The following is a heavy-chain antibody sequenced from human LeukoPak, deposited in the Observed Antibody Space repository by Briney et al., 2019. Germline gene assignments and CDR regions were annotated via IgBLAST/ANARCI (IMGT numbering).Heavy chain of an antibody. CDR1: GFTFRSYG. CDR2: IRYDGNSN. J-gene: IGHJ4*02. Sequence: PGGSLRPSCGVSGFTFRSYGMHWVRQAPGKGLEWVAFIRYDGNSNYYADSVKGRFTISRDNSRSTLYLQMNSLRAEDTAVYYCAKEEVISGNHGVYFDYWGQGTLVTVSS. CDR3: AKEEVISGNHGVYFDY. V-gene: IGHV3-30*02. D-gene: IGHD3-22*01.